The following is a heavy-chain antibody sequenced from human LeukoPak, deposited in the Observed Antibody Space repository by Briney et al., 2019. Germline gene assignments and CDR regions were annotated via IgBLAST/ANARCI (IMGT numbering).Heavy chain of an antibody. J-gene: IGHJ6*03. D-gene: IGHD3-10*01. Sequence: PGGSLRLSCAASGFTFSSYAMSWVRQAPGKGLEWVSAISGSGGSTYYANSVKGRFTISRDNSKNTLYLQMNSLRAEDTAVYYCAKDFRSAPHYYYMDVWGKGTTVTVSS. V-gene: IGHV3-23*01. CDR3: AKDFRSAPHYYYMDV. CDR1: GFTFSSYA. CDR2: ISGSGGST.